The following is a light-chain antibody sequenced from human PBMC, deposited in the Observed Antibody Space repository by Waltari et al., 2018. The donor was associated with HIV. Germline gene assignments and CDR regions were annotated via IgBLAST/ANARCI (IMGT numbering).Light chain of an antibody. V-gene: IGKV3-15*01. Sequence: ETVMTQSPGTLSVSPGGRATLSCRASQNVFSDLAWYHQKPGQPPRRLIFGASKRATGVPARFSGSGSGTEFTLTITSLQTEDYGLYHCQQYKTWPLTFGQGTRVEIK. J-gene: IGKJ1*01. CDR2: GAS. CDR1: QNVFSD. CDR3: QQYKTWPLT.